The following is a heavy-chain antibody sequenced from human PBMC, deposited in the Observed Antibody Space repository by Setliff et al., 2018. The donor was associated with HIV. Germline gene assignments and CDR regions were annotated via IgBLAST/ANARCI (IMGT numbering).Heavy chain of an antibody. D-gene: IGHD3-22*01. Sequence: SETLSLTCAVSGYSIRSGYYWGWIRQSPGKGLEWIGTMFRTGTSYYNPSLTSRVTISQDTSKNQFSLELTSVTAADTAVYYCARAPGAYYYDSSGYPIGIRFDYWGQGTLVTVSS. CDR1: GYSIRSGYY. CDR3: ARAPGAYYYDSSGYPIGIRFDY. CDR2: MFRTGTS. J-gene: IGHJ4*02. V-gene: IGHV4-38-2*01.